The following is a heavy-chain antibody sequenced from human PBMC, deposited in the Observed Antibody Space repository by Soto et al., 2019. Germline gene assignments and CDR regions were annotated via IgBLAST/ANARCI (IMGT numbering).Heavy chain of an antibody. J-gene: IGHJ5*02. D-gene: IGHD1-7*01. CDR2: IYYSGST. CDR3: ARVSPGELRIPWFDP. CDR1: GGSISSGGYY. V-gene: IGHV4-31*03. Sequence: PSETLSLTCTVSGGSISSGGYYWSWIRQHPGKGLEWIGYIYYSGSTYYNPSLKSRVTISVDTSKNQFSLKLSSVTAADTAVYYCARVSPGELRIPWFDPWGQGTLVTVSS.